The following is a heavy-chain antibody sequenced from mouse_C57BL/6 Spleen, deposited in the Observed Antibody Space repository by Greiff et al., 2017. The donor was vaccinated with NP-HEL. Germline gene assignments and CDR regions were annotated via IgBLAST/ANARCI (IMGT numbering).Heavy chain of an antibody. Sequence: DVQLQESGPGLVKPSQSLSLTCSVTGYSITSGYYWNWIRQFPGNKLEWMGYISYDGSNNYNPSLKNRISITRDTSKNQFFLKLNSVTTEDTATYYCARDTEYYGSSYPFAYWGQGTLVTVSA. J-gene: IGHJ3*01. CDR2: ISYDGSN. CDR1: GYSITSGYY. V-gene: IGHV3-6*01. CDR3: ARDTEYYGSSYPFAY. D-gene: IGHD1-1*01.